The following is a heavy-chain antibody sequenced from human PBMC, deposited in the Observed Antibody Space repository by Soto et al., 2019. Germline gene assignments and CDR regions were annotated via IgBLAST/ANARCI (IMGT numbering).Heavy chain of an antibody. V-gene: IGHV4-59*01. CDR3: ARGGYNWNDVTDY. J-gene: IGHJ4*02. CDR2: IYYRGST. D-gene: IGHD1-20*01. CDR1: GGSISNYY. Sequence: QVQLQESGPGLVKPSETLSLTCIVSGGSISNYYWSWIRQPPGKGLEWIGYIYYRGSTNYNPSLKSRVTISVDTAKNQFSLKLSSVTAADTAVYYCARGGYNWNDVTDYWGQGTLGTVSS.